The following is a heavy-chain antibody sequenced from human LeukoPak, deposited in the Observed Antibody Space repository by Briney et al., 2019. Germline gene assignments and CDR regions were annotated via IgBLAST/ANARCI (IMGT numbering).Heavy chain of an antibody. J-gene: IGHJ5*02. V-gene: IGHV1-69*04. CDR3: ARVPSFLTGYQNWFDP. D-gene: IGHD3-9*01. Sequence: GASVKVSCKASGYTCTSYDINWVRQATGQGLEWMGRIIPILGIANSAQKYQGRVTITADKSTSTAYMELSSLRSEDTAVYYCARVPSFLTGYQNWFDPWGQGTLVTVSS. CDR1: GYTCTSYD. CDR2: IIPILGIA.